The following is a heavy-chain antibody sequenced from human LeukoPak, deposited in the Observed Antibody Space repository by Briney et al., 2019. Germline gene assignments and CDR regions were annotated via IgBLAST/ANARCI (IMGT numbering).Heavy chain of an antibody. CDR1: GYSFTSYW. V-gene: IGHV5-51*01. CDR3: ASGSAATLLFDY. Sequence: GESLKISFNGSGYSFTSYWIRWVRQMPVKGLDWMGIIYPGDSDTRYSPSFQGQVTISADKSISTAYLQWSSLKASDTAMYYCASGSAATLLFDYWGQGTLVTVSS. CDR2: IYPGDSDT. D-gene: IGHD3-10*01. J-gene: IGHJ4*02.